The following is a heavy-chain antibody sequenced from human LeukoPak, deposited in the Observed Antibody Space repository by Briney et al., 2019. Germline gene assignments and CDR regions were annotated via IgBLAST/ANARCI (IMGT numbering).Heavy chain of an antibody. Sequence: PSETLSLTCAVYGGSFSGYYWSWIRQPPGKGLEWIGEINHSGSTNYNPSLKSRVTISVDTSKNQFSLKLSSVTAAGTAVYYCARARSGYSYGYGVVDPWGQGTLVTASS. V-gene: IGHV4-34*01. CDR3: ARARSGYSYGYGVVDP. D-gene: IGHD5-18*01. CDR2: INHSGST. CDR1: GGSFSGYY. J-gene: IGHJ5*02.